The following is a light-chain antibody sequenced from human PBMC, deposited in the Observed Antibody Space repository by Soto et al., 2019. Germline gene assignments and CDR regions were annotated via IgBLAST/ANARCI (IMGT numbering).Light chain of an antibody. V-gene: IGKV1-27*01. CDR3: HIYNGAPQT. J-gene: IGKJ1*01. Sequence: DIQMTQSPSSLSASVGDRVTITCRASQGISTYLAWYQQSPGKVPKLLIYAASTLQSGVPSRFSGSGSGTDFTLTISSLQPEDVATYYCHIYNGAPQTFGQGTRVEIK. CDR1: QGISTY. CDR2: AAS.